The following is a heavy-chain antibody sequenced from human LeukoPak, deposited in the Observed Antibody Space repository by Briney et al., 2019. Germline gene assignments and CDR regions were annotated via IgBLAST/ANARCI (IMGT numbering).Heavy chain of an antibody. D-gene: IGHD2-15*01. Sequence: GGSLRLSCAASGFTFSRYWMSWVRQAPGKGLEWVANMKQGGSEKYYVHSVKGRFTISRDNAKNSLYLQMNSLRAEDTAVYYCARSVGAGYCSGGSCYVDCDWFDPWGQGTLVTVSS. CDR1: GFTFSRYW. CDR3: ARSVGAGYCSGGSCYVDCDWFDP. CDR2: MKQGGSEK. J-gene: IGHJ5*02. V-gene: IGHV3-7*01.